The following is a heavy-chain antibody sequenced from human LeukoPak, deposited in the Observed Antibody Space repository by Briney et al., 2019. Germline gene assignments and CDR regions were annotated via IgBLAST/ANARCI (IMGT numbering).Heavy chain of an antibody. D-gene: IGHD6-13*01. V-gene: IGHV4-34*01. Sequence: SETLSLTCAVYGGSFSGYYWSWIRQPPGKGLEWIGEINHSGSTSYNPSLKSRVTISVDTSKNQFSLKLSSVTAADTAVYYCARGRVGRQLVPVYYYYGMDVWGQGTTVTVSS. J-gene: IGHJ6*02. CDR1: GGSFSGYY. CDR3: ARGRVGRQLVPVYYYYGMDV. CDR2: INHSGST.